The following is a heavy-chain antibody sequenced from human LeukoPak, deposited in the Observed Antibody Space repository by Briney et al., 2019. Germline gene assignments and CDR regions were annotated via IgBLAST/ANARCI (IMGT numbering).Heavy chain of an antibody. V-gene: IGHV4-39*01. J-gene: IGHJ5*02. CDR2: ICYSGST. CDR3: ARTENYIPEDCFDP. D-gene: IGHD5-24*01. CDR1: GGSIGSSSYC. Sequence: SETLSLTCSVSGGSIGSSSYCWGWIRQPPGKGLEWIGTICYSGSTFYNPSLKSRVTLSVDTSKNQFSLKLSSVAAADTAVYYCARTENYIPEDCFDPWGQGTLVTVSS.